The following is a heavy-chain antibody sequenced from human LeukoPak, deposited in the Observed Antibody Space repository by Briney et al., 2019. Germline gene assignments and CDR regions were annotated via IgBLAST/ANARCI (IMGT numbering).Heavy chain of an antibody. CDR2: IYYSGST. CDR3: ARGRGYDYVWGTNRYSGHYFDY. Sequence: SETLSLTCTVSGGSISSYYWSWIRQPPGKGLEWIGYIYYSGSTNYNPSLKSRVTISVDTSKKQISLKLTSVTAADTAVYYCARGRGYDYVWGTNRYSGHYFDYWGQGTLVTVSS. D-gene: IGHD3-16*02. J-gene: IGHJ4*02. V-gene: IGHV4-59*12. CDR1: GGSISSYY.